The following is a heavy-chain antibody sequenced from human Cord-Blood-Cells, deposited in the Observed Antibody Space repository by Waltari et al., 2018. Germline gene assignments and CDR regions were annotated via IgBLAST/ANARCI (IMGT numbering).Heavy chain of an antibody. CDR3: ARDGGAVAGNY. V-gene: IGHV4-34*01. J-gene: IGHJ4*02. D-gene: IGHD6-19*01. Sequence: QVQLQQWGAGLLKPSETLSLTCAVSGGSFSGYYWSWIRQPPGKGLEWIGEINHSGSTNYNPSLKSRVTISVDTSKKKFSLKLSSVTAADTAGYYCARDGGAVAGNYWGQGTLVTVSS. CDR2: INHSGST. CDR1: GGSFSGYY.